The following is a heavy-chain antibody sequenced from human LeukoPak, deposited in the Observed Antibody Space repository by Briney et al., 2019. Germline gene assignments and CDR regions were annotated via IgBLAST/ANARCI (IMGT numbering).Heavy chain of an antibody. CDR1: GFTFSSYG. V-gene: IGHV3-30*02. D-gene: IGHD3-10*01. CDR3: AKDRQSLLLWFGEPYFDY. J-gene: IGHJ4*02. Sequence: GGSLRLSCAASGFTFSSYGMHWVRQAPGKGLEGVAFIRYDGSNKYYADSVKGRFTISRDNSKNTLYLQMNSLRAEDTAVYYCAKDRQSLLLWFGEPYFDYWGQGTLVTVSS. CDR2: IRYDGSNK.